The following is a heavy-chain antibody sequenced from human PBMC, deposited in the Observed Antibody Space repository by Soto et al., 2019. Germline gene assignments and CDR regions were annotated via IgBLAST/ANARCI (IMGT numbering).Heavy chain of an antibody. J-gene: IGHJ4*02. CDR3: ARRRPMYNWIY. V-gene: IGHV4-59*13. CDR1: GGSINSDY. CDR2: VFFSGSS. Sequence: ASETLSLTCTVSGGSINSDYWSGIRQCPGKGLEWIGYVFFSGSSKYNHSFKSRVTISVDRSKNQIGLRVTSVSAAGRAVYYCARRRPMYNWIYRGQGTMLTLSS. D-gene: IGHD1-20*01.